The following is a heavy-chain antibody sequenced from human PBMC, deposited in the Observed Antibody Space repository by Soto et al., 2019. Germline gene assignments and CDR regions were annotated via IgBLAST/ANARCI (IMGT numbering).Heavy chain of an antibody. CDR2: INHGGST. D-gene: IGHD2-15*01. V-gene: IGHV4-34*01. CDR1: GGSFSGYY. CDR3: ARGKTYCGGGSCYGQFDY. Sequence: PSETLSLTCAVYGGSFSGYYWSWVRQPPGKGLEWIGEINHGGSTNYDPSLKSRVTISVDTSKDQFSLNLNSVTAADTAVYYCARGKTYCGGGSCYGQFDYWGQGTLVTVSS. J-gene: IGHJ4*02.